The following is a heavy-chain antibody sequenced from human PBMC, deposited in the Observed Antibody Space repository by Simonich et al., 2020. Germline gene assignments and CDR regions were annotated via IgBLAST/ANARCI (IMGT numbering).Heavy chain of an antibody. CDR3: AKRSGVSITGTFYY. CDR1: GFTFSSCA. CDR2: ICVSGCST. V-gene: IGHV3-23*01. D-gene: IGHD1-7*01. J-gene: IGHJ4*02. Sequence: EVQLLESGGGLVQPGGALRLSCAASGFTFSSCAMSWVRQAPGDGREWVQAICVSGCSTYYEDSVKGRFTISRDNSKNTLYLQMNSLRAEDTAVYYCAKRSGVSITGTFYYWGQGTLVTVSS.